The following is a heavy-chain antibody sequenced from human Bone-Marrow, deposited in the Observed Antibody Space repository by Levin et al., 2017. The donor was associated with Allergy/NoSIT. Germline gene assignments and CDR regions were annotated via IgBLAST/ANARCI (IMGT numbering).Heavy chain of an antibody. CDR1: GFTFSTYG. D-gene: IGHD2-15*01. V-gene: IGHV3-30*18. CDR3: AKDRGSQWSLDY. Sequence: LSLTCAGSGFTFSTYGMHWVRQAPGKGLEWVAVISYNGSNEYYVDSVKGRFTISRDNSKNTLFLQMNSLRADDTAVYYCAKDRGSQWSLDYWGQGTLVTVSS. CDR2: ISYNGSNE. J-gene: IGHJ4*02.